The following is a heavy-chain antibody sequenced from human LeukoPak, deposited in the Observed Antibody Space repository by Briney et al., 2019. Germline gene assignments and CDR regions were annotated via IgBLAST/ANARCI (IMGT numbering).Heavy chain of an antibody. V-gene: IGHV3-21*01. Sequence: GRSLRLSCAASGFTFSSYSMNWVRQAPGKGLEWVSSISSSSSYIYYADSVKGRFTISRDNAKNSVYLQMNSLRGEDTAVYYCARANQRAVVPAAINYYYYYGMDVWGQGTTVTVSS. CDR3: ARANQRAVVPAAINYYYYYGMDV. CDR2: ISSSSSYI. D-gene: IGHD2-2*02. J-gene: IGHJ6*02. CDR1: GFTFSSYS.